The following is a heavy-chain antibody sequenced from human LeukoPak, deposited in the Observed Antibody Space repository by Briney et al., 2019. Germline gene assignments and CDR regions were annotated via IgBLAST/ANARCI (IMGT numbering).Heavy chain of an antibody. CDR1: GFTFTKYA. CDR2: ISYDDTNK. CDR3: ARDCSSATCYAAFDY. V-gene: IGHV3-30-3*01. D-gene: IGHD2-2*01. Sequence: GGSLRLSCVASGFTFTKYAMDWVRQAPGKGLEWVASISYDDTNKAYSDSVKGRFTVSRDTSNNTLYLQMNSLRAEDTGVYYCARDCSSATCYAAFDYWGQGTLVTVSS. J-gene: IGHJ4*02.